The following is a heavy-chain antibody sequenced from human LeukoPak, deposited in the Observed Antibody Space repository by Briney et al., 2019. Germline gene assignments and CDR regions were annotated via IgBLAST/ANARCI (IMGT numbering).Heavy chain of an antibody. CDR3: ARSRYFDWLYIFDY. Sequence: SETLSLTRTVSGGSISSYYWSWIRQPLGQGLEWIGYIYYSGSTNYNPSLKSRVNISVDTSKNQFSLKLSSVTAADTAVYYCARSRYFDWLYIFDYWGQGTLVTVSS. V-gene: IGHV4-59*01. J-gene: IGHJ4*02. D-gene: IGHD3-9*01. CDR2: IYYSGST. CDR1: GGSISSYY.